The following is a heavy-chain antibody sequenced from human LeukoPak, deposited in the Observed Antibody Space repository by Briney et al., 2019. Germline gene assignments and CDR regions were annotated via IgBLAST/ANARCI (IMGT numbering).Heavy chain of an antibody. V-gene: IGHV4-59*08. J-gene: IGHJ4*02. CDR3: ARLNGGS. Sequence: SETLSLTCTVSGGSISTYYWSWIRQPPGKGLEWIDYIDYSGSTSFNPSLKSRVTISLDTSNNQFPLNLFSVTAADTAVYYCARLNGGSWGQGTLVTVSS. CDR1: GGSISTYY. CDR2: IDYSGST. D-gene: IGHD3-16*01.